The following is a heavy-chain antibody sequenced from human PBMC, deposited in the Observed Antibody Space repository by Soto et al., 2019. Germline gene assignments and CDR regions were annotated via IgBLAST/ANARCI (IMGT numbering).Heavy chain of an antibody. CDR2: ISSSSSYT. J-gene: IGHJ6*02. CDR1: GFTFSDYY. D-gene: IGHD3-9*01. Sequence: PGGSLRLSCAASGFTFSDYYMSWIRQAPGKGLEWVSYISSSSSYTNYADSVKGRFTISRDNAKNSLYLQMNSLRAEDTAVYYCARDGHPRSLRYFDSYYDGMDVWGQGTTVTVSS. CDR3: ARDGHPRSLRYFDSYYDGMDV. V-gene: IGHV3-11*05.